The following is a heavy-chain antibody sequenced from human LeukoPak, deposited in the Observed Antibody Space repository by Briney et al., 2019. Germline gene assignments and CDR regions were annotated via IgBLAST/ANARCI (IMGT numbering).Heavy chain of an antibody. D-gene: IGHD4-17*01. CDR1: GFTFSSYA. Sequence: PGGSLRLFCAASGFTFSSYAMSWVRQAPGKGLEWVSAISGSGGSTYYADSVKGRFTISRDNSKNTLYLQMNSLRAEDTAVYYCAKMGVHDYGDFVDYWGQGTLVTVSS. J-gene: IGHJ4*02. CDR3: AKMGVHDYGDFVDY. V-gene: IGHV3-23*01. CDR2: ISGSGGST.